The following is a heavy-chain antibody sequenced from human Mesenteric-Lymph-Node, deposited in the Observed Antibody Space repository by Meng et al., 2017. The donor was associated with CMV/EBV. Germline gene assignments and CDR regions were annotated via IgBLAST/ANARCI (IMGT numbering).Heavy chain of an antibody. CDR1: GFTFSTYW. J-gene: IGHJ6*02. Sequence: GESLKISCAASGFTFSTYWMHWVRQAPGKGLVWVSRINTDGSTTSYADSVKGRFSISRDNAKSTLYLQMNSLRDEDTAVYYCAKDVYYDFWGGGMDVWGQGTTVTVSS. V-gene: IGHV3-74*01. CDR3: AKDVYYDFWGGGMDV. CDR2: INTDGSTT. D-gene: IGHD3-3*01.